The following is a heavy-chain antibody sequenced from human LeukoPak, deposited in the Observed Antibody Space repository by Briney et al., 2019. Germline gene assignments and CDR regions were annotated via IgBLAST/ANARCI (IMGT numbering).Heavy chain of an antibody. V-gene: IGHV3-7*01. D-gene: IGHD5-12*01. CDR3: ARLVGDSGYDRRFDY. CDR1: GFTFSSYW. Sequence: GGSLRLSCAASGFTFSSYWMTWVRQAPGKGLEWVANIKRDGSEKHYVDSVKGRFTISRDNAKNSLYLQMNSLRAEDTAVYFCARLVGDSGYDRRFDYWGQGTLVTVSS. CDR2: IKRDGSEK. J-gene: IGHJ4*02.